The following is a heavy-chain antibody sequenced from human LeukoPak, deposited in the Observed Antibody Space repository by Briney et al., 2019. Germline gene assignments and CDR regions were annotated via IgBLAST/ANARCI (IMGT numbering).Heavy chain of an antibody. CDR3: ARRTYYYGSGSYPPPNWFDP. V-gene: IGHV4-34*01. J-gene: IGHJ5*02. CDR1: GGSFSGYY. CDR2: ISHSGST. Sequence: SETLSLTCAVYGGSFSGYYWSWIRQPPGKGLEWIGEISHSGSTNYNPSLKSRVTISVDTSKNQFSLKLSSVTAADTAVYYCARRTYYYGSGSYPPPNWFDPWGQGTLVTVSS. D-gene: IGHD3-10*01.